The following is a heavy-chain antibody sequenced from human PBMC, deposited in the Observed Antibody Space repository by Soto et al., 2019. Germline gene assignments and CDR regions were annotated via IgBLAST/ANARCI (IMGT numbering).Heavy chain of an antibody. CDR3: ARLGYCSGGSCYAIDY. D-gene: IGHD2-15*01. CDR1: GGSISSYY. Sequence: PSETLSLTCTVSGGSISSYYWSWIRQPPGKGLEWSGYIYYSGSTNYNPSLKSRVTISVDTSKNQFSLKLSSVTAADTAVYYCARLGYCSGGSCYAIDYWGQGTLVTVSS. V-gene: IGHV4-59*01. J-gene: IGHJ4*02. CDR2: IYYSGST.